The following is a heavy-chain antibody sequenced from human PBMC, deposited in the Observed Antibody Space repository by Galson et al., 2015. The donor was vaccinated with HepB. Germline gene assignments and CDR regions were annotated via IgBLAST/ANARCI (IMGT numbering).Heavy chain of an antibody. CDR1: GGSISSGGYY. D-gene: IGHD6-6*01. Sequence: TLSLTCTVSGGSISSGGYYWSWIRQHPGKGLEWIGYIYYSGSTYYNPSLKSRVTISVDTSKNQFSLKLSSVTAADTAVYYCARVRSSSPDVVWFDPWGQGTLVTVSS. CDR2: IYYSGST. V-gene: IGHV4-31*03. J-gene: IGHJ5*02. CDR3: ARVRSSSPDVVWFDP.